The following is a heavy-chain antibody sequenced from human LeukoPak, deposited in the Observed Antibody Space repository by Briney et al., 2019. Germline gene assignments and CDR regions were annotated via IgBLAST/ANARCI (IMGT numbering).Heavy chain of an antibody. CDR2: ISWNSGSI. J-gene: IGHJ4*02. CDR1: GFTCYDYA. Sequence: SLRLSCAASGFTCYDYAMLWVRHAPGKGLVWFSSISWNSGSIGYADSVKGRLTISRDNAKNSLDLQMNSLRAEDTAVYYCAKDPIGTLYSTSAYFDYWGQGTVVTVSS. V-gene: IGHV3-9*01. CDR3: AKDPIGTLYSTSAYFDY. D-gene: IGHD6-13*01.